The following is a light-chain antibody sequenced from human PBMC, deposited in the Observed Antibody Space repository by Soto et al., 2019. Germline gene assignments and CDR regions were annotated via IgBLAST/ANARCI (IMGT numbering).Light chain of an antibody. J-gene: IGKJ5*01. CDR3: QQSYSTPIT. Sequence: EIVLTQSPGTLSLSSGARATLSCQASQSVSSSYLAWYQQKPGQAPRLLIYGASSRATGIPDRFSGSGSGTDFTLTISSLQPEDVATYYCQQSYSTPITFGQGTRLEIK. CDR1: QSVSSSY. V-gene: IGKV3-20*01. CDR2: GAS.